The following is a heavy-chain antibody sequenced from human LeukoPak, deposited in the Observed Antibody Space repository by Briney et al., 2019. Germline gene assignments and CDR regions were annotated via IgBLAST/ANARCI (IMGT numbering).Heavy chain of an antibody. CDR2: IYYSGST. V-gene: IGHV4-59*01. Sequence: PSETLSLTCTVSGGSFSIYYWSWIRQPPGKGLEWIGYIYYSGSTNYNPSLKSRVTISVDTSKNQFSLKLSSVTAADTAVYYCARATYYDSSGYSEGFDYWGQGTLVTVSS. CDR1: GGSFSIYY. D-gene: IGHD3-22*01. CDR3: ARATYYDSSGYSEGFDY. J-gene: IGHJ4*02.